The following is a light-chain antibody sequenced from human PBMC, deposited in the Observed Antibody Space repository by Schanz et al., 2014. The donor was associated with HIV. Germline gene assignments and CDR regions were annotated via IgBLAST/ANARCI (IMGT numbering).Light chain of an antibody. CDR2: DVN. V-gene: IGLV2-14*01. CDR3: SSYASTDTVL. Sequence: QSALTQPPSASGSPGQSVTISCTGTSSDVGDYNYVSWYQQHPGKAPKLIIYDVNNRPSGVSNRFSGSKSGNTASLTISGHQAEDEADYYCSSYASTDTVLFGGGTKLTVL. CDR1: SSDVGDYNY. J-gene: IGLJ2*01.